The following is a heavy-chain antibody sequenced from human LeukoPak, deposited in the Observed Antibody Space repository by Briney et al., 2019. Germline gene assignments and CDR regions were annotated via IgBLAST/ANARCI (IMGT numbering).Heavy chain of an antibody. Sequence: TGGSLRLSCAASGFSVSNNYMTWVRQAPGKGLEWLSVIYSGGTTYYADSVKGRFTTSKDNSKNTVYLQMNSLRVEDTAVYYCARVDTLMAKSGMYFAYWGQGTLVTVSS. CDR1: GFSVSNNY. J-gene: IGHJ4*02. CDR3: ARVDTLMAKSGMYFAY. V-gene: IGHV3-53*01. D-gene: IGHD5-24*01. CDR2: IYSGGTT.